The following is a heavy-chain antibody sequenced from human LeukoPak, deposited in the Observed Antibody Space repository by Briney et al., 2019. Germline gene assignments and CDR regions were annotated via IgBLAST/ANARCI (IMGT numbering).Heavy chain of an antibody. D-gene: IGHD5-18*01. CDR2: VKQDGSET. Sequence: PGGSLRLSCAASGFTFRNCWMNWVRQAPGRGLEWVANVKQDGSETHYVDSVIGRFTISRNNAQNLLFLEMNSLRGEDTAVYYCASDPDSTIWPQYFQHWGRGALVTVSS. CDR1: GFTFRNCW. CDR3: ASDPDSTIWPQYFQH. J-gene: IGHJ1*01. V-gene: IGHV3-7*04.